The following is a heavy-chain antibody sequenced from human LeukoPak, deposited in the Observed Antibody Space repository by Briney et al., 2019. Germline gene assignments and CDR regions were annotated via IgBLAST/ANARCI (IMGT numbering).Heavy chain of an antibody. CDR1: IESTSGNY. CDR2: IHRSGTT. CDR3: ARELLGAPTPGAY. D-gene: IGHD1-26*01. Sequence: SGTLSLTCSVSIESTSGNYWSWVRQAPGKGLEWIGEIHRSGTTNYHPSLKSRVTMSLDRSKNQFSLELSSVTPADSAVYYCARELLGAPTPGAYWGQGTLVTVSS. V-gene: IGHV4-4*02. J-gene: IGHJ4*02.